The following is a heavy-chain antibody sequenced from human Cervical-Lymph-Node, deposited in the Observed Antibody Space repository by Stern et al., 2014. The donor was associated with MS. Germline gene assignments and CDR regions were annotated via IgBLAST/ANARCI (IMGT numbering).Heavy chain of an antibody. V-gene: IGHV3-9*01. CDR3: AKGSGGSGYYPVALDY. J-gene: IGHJ4*02. CDR2: ITWNSVSV. Sequence: EMQLVESGGGLVQPGRSLRLSCAASGFTFADYAMHWVRQAPGQGLEWVSGITWNSVSVGYADSVKGRFTISRDNAKNYLYLQMSSLRGDDTALYYCAKGSGGSGYYPVALDYWGQGTLVTVSS. CDR1: GFTFADYA. D-gene: IGHD3-3*01.